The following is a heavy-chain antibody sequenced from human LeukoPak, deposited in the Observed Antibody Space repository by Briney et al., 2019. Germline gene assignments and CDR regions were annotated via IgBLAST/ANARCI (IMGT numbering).Heavy chain of an antibody. CDR1: GGSIGTYY. CDR3: ARHRGSLSVPFDY. Sequence: PSETLSLTCTVSGGSIGTYYWSWIRQPPGKGLEWIGYVYYSGSTSYNPSLKSRVAISVDTSKNQFSLKLSSVTAADTAVYYCARHRGSLSVPFDYGGRGTLVTVSS. J-gene: IGHJ4*02. D-gene: IGHD1-26*01. CDR2: VYYSGST. V-gene: IGHV4-59*08.